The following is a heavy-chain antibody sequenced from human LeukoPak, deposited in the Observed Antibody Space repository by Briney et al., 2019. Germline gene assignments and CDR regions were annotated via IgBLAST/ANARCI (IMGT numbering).Heavy chain of an antibody. CDR2: ISAYNGNT. CDR3: ARERGATLPYAFDI. J-gene: IGHJ3*02. Sequence: ASVKVSCKASGYTFTSYGISWVRQAPGQGLEWMGWISAYNGNTNYAQKFQGRVTITTDESTSTAYMELSSLRSEDTAVYYCARERGATLPYAFDIWGQGTMVTVSS. V-gene: IGHV1-18*01. D-gene: IGHD5-12*01. CDR1: GYTFTSYG.